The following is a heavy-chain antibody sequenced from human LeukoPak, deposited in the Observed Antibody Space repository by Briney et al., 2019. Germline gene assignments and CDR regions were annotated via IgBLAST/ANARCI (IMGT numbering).Heavy chain of an antibody. CDR1: GFTFSSYA. V-gene: IGHV3-23*01. D-gene: IGHD2-2*02. CDR2: ISGSGGST. J-gene: IGHJ4*02. CDR3: ARDGGYCSSTSCYTGWVPFDY. Sequence: PGGSLRLSCAASGFTFSSYAMSWVRQAPGKGLEWVSAISGSGGSTYYADSVKGRFTISRDNSKNTLYLQMNSLRAEDTAVYYCARDGGYCSSTSCYTGWVPFDYWGQGTLVTVSS.